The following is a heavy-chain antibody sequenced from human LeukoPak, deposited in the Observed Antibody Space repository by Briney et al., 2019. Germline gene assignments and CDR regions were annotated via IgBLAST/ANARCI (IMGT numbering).Heavy chain of an antibody. CDR2: ISSRGTTT. D-gene: IGHD6-6*01. V-gene: IGHV3-48*03. J-gene: IGHJ4*02. CDR3: ARLYSSSSGLRASDY. Sequence: GGSLRLSCAASGFTFSSYEMNWVRQAPGKGLEWVSYISSRGTTTYYADSVKGRFTISRDDAKSSLYLHMNSLRVEDTAVYYCARLYSSSSGLRASDYWGQGTLVTVSS. CDR1: GFTFSSYE.